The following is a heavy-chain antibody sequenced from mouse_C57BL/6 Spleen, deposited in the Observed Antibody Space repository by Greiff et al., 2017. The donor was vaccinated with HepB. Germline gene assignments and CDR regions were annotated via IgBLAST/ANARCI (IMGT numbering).Heavy chain of an antibody. J-gene: IGHJ2*01. V-gene: IGHV1-82*01. D-gene: IGHD1-1*01. Sequence: QVQLQQSGPELVKPGASVKISCKASGYAFSSSWMNWVKQRPGKGLEWIGRIYPGDGDTNYNGKFKGKATLTADKSSSTAYMQLSSLTSEDSAVYFCAREGITRGDYWGQGTTLTVSS. CDR3: AREGITRGDY. CDR2: IYPGDGDT. CDR1: GYAFSSSW.